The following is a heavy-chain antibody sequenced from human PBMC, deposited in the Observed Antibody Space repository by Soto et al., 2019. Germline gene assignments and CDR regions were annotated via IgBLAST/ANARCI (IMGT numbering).Heavy chain of an antibody. CDR2: IGTAGDT. J-gene: IGHJ6*02. CDR3: ARDLATYGMDV. CDR1: GFTFSSYD. Sequence: PGGSLRLSCAASGFTFSSYDMHWVRQATGKGLEWVSAIGTAGDTYYPGSVKGRFTISRENAKNSLYLQMNSLRAEDTAVYYCARDLATYGMDVWGQGTTVTVSS. V-gene: IGHV3-13*01.